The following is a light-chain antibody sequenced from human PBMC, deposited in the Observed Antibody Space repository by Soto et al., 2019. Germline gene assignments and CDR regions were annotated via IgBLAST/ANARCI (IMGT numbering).Light chain of an antibody. CDR1: SSDVGIFNY. J-gene: IGLJ2*01. CDR2: EVN. CDR3: CSYAGSNTLI. Sequence: QSVLTQPPSASGSPGQSVTISCTGTSSDVGIFNYVSWYQQHPDQAPKLLIFEVNKWPSGVPDRFSASKSGNTASLTVSGLQAEDEADYYCCSYAGSNTLIFGGGTKLTVL. V-gene: IGLV2-8*01.